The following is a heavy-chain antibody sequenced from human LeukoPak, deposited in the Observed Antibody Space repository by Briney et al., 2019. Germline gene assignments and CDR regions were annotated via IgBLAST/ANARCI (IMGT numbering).Heavy chain of an antibody. D-gene: IGHD3-3*01. CDR1: GGSISSYY. V-gene: IGHV4-59*01. CDR3: ARLGVLRFLEWPNYGMDV. CDR2: IYYSGST. Sequence: SETLSLTCTVSGGSISSYYWSWLRQPPGKGLEGVGYIYYSGSTNYNPSLKSRVTISVDTSKNQFSLKLSSVTAADTAVYYCARLGVLRFLEWPNYGMDVWGQGTTVTVSS. J-gene: IGHJ6*02.